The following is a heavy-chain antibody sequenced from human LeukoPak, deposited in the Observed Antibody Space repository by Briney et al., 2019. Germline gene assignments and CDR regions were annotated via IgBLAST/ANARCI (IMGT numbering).Heavy chain of an antibody. V-gene: IGHV3-30*02. Sequence: GGSLRLSCAASGFTFSSYGMHWVRQAPGKGLEWVAFIRSDGSNKYYADSVKGRFTISRDNSKNTMYLQMNSLRAEDTAVYYCAKDAFGDFWSGNHEGFDYWGQGTLVTVSS. CDR1: GFTFSSYG. D-gene: IGHD3-3*01. J-gene: IGHJ4*02. CDR2: IRSDGSNK. CDR3: AKDAFGDFWSGNHEGFDY.